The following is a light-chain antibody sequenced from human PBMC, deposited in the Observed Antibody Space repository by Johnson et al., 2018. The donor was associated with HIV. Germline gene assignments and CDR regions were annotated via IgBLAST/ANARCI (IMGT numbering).Light chain of an antibody. V-gene: IGLV1-51*01. CDR2: DNN. Sequence: QSVLTQPPSVSAAPGQKVTISCSGSSSNIGNNYVSWYQQLPGTAPKLLIYDNNKRPSGIPDRFSGSKSGTSATLGITGLQTGDEADYYCGTWDSSLSAEVCGTGTKVTGL. CDR3: GTWDSSLSAEV. J-gene: IGLJ1*01. CDR1: SSNIGNNY.